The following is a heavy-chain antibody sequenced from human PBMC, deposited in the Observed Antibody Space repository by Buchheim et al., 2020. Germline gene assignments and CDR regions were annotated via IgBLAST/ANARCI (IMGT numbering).Heavy chain of an antibody. Sequence: QVQLLESGPGLVKPSETLSLSCIVSGDSISSYYWSWIRQPPGKGLEWIGYVYYTGSTNYNPSLKSRVTISVDTSKNQFSLKLSSVTAADTAVYYCARGGLYYYGMDVWGQGTT. D-gene: IGHD5-12*01. V-gene: IGHV4-59*12. CDR1: GDSISSYY. CDR2: VYYTGST. CDR3: ARGGLYYYGMDV. J-gene: IGHJ6*02.